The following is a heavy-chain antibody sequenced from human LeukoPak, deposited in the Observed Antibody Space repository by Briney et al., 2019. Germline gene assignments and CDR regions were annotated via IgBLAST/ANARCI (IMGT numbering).Heavy chain of an antibody. D-gene: IGHD5-12*01. CDR2: INPNSGAT. Sequence: ASVKVSCKASGYTFTGYFTHWMRQAPGQGLEWMAWINPNSGATNYAPKFQGRVTLTRDTSITTAYMELSRLRSDDTAVYYCARDFGRYGGYDFDFWGQGTLVTVSS. CDR3: ARDFGRYGGYDFDF. V-gene: IGHV1-2*02. J-gene: IGHJ4*02. CDR1: GYTFTGYF.